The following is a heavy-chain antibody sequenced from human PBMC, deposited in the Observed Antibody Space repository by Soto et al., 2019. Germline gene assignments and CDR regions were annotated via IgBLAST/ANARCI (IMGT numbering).Heavy chain of an antibody. V-gene: IGHV1-69*01. D-gene: IGHD3-22*01. CDR3: ARAQYYYDSSGSYDAFDI. CDR2: IIPIFGTA. Sequence: QVQLVQSGAEVKKPGSSVKVSCKASGGTFSSYAISWVRQAPGQGLEWMGGIIPIFGTANYAQKFQGGVTITADESTSTAYMELSSLRSEDTAVYYCARAQYYYDSSGSYDAFDIWGQGTMVTVSS. CDR1: GGTFSSYA. J-gene: IGHJ3*02.